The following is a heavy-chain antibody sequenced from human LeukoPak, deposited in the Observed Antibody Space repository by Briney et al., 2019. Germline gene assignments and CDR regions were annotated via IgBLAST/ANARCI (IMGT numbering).Heavy chain of an antibody. CDR2: MNPKSGGT. J-gene: IGHJ4*02. D-gene: IGHD3-9*01. Sequence: ASVKVSCKASGYTFTGYYVHWVRQAPGQGLEWMGWMNPKSGGTNYAQKFETRVTMNRDTSISTAYMELSRLRFDDTAVYYCARSPDILTGEKFDYWGQGTLVTVSS. CDR1: GYTFTGYY. V-gene: IGHV1-2*02. CDR3: ARSPDILTGEKFDY.